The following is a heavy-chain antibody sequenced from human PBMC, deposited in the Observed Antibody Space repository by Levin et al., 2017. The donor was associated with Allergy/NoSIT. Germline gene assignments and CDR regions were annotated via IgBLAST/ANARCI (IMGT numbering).Heavy chain of an antibody. Sequence: VASVKVSCKASGYTFIHWVRQAPGQGLEWMGIISPHGANTTYAQNFQGRVTMTRDTNTVYMQLSSLKSEDTAVYYCARRGTYYFAFDYWGQGTLVTVSS. CDR1: GYTF. CDR3: ARRGTYYFAFDY. V-gene: IGHV1-46*03. J-gene: IGHJ4*02. D-gene: IGHD3-10*01. CDR2: ISPHGANT.